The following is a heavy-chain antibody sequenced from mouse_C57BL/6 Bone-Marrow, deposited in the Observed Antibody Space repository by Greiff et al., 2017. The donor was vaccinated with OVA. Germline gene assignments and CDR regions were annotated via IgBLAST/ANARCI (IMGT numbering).Heavy chain of an antibody. CDR3: ARDDYYGSSFHYFDD. CDR1: GFTFSDFY. Sequence: EVQVVESGGGLVQSGRSLRLSCATSGFTFSDFYMEWVRQAPGKGLEWIAASRNKANDYTTEYSASVKGRFIVSRDTSQSILYLQMNALRAEDTAIYYCARDDYYGSSFHYFDDWGQGTTLTVSS. V-gene: IGHV7-1*01. J-gene: IGHJ2*01. CDR2: SRNKANDYTT. D-gene: IGHD1-1*01.